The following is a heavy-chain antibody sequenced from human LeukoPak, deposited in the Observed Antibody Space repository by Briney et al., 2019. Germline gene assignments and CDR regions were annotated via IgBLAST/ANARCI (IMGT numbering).Heavy chain of an antibody. CDR2: IIPIFGTA. J-gene: IGHJ4*02. V-gene: IGHV1-69*13. CDR1: GGTFSSYA. Sequence: SVKVYCKASGGTFSSYAISWVRQAPGQGLEWMGGIIPIFGTANYAQKFQGRVTITADESTSTAYMELSSLRSEDTAVYYCARVWDYYDSSGYYAYWGQGTLVTVSS. D-gene: IGHD3-22*01. CDR3: ARVWDYYDSSGYYAY.